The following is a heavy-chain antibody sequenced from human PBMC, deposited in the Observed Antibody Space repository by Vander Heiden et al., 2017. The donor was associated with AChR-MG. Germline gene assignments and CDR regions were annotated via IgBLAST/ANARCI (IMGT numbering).Heavy chain of an antibody. V-gene: IGHV3-33*01. D-gene: IGHD3-10*01. CDR1: GFTFSSYG. CDR3: ARAPGWFDP. Sequence: QVQLVESGGGVVQPGRSLRLSCAASGFTFSSYGMHWVRQAPGKGLEWVAVIWYDGSNKYYADSVKGRFTISRDNSKNTLYLQMNSLRAEDTAVYYCARAPGWFDPWGQGTLVTVSS. J-gene: IGHJ5*02. CDR2: IWYDGSNK.